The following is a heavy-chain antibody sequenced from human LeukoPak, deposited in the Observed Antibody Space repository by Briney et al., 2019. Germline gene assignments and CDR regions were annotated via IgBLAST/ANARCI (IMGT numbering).Heavy chain of an antibody. D-gene: IGHD1-26*01. V-gene: IGHV3-13*01. CDR3: ARGTSYRYDY. CDR1: GFTFSSYD. Sequence: GGSLRLSCAASGFTFSSYDMHWVRQVPGKGLEWVSVIGTAGDTYYPGSVKGRLTISRENAKNSLYLQMNSLRVGDTAVYYCARGTSYRYDYWGQGTLVTVSS. CDR2: IGTAGDT. J-gene: IGHJ4*02.